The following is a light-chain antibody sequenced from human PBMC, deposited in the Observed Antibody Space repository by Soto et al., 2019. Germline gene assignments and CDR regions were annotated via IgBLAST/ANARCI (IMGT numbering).Light chain of an antibody. CDR3: QRYNSYFWA. CDR1: QSISSW. V-gene: IGKV1-5*01. Sequence: DIQMTQSPSTLSASVGDRVTITCRASQSISSWLAWYQQKPGKAPKLLIYDASSLEGGVPSRFSGSASGTEFTLTISSLQPDDAATYYCQRYNSYFWAFGQGTKVEIK. CDR2: DAS. J-gene: IGKJ1*01.